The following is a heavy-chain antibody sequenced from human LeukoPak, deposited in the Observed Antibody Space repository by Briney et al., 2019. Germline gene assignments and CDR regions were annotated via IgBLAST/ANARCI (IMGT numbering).Heavy chain of an antibody. CDR1: GYTLTELS. V-gene: IGHV1-24*01. Sequence: ASVKVSCKVSGYTLTELSMHWVRQAPGKGLEWMGGFDPEDGETIYAQKFQGRVTMTRDTSTSTVYMELSSLRSEDTAVYYCARDHEDIVVVTATPYYFDYWGQGTLVTVSS. J-gene: IGHJ4*02. D-gene: IGHD2-21*02. CDR2: FDPEDGET. CDR3: ARDHEDIVVVTATPYYFDY.